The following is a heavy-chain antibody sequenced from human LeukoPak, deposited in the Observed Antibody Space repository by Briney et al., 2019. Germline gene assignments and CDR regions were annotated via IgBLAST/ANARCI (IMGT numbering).Heavy chain of an antibody. CDR1: GYTFTGYY. V-gene: IGHV1-2*06. CDR3: ARSVPYYDFWSGYSESDAFDI. D-gene: IGHD3-3*01. CDR2: INPNSGGT. J-gene: IGHJ3*02. Sequence: ASVKVSCKASGYTFTGYYMHWVRQAPGQGLEWMGRINPNSGGTNYAQKFQGRVTMTRDTSISTAYLELSRLRSDDTAVYYCARSVPYYDFWSGYSESDAFDIWGQGTMVTVSS.